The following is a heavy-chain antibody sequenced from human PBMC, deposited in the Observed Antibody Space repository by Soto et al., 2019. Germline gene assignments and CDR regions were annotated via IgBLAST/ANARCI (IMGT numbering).Heavy chain of an antibody. J-gene: IGHJ6*03. CDR3: ARGYYYGSGSYSQDYMDV. D-gene: IGHD3-10*01. V-gene: IGHV3-48*01. CDR2: ISSSSSTI. Sequence: EVQLVESGGGLVQPGGSLRLSCAASGFTFSTYSMNWVRQAPGKGLEGVSYISSSSSTIHYVDSVKGRFTISRENAKNSLYLQMNSLRAEDTAVYYCARGYYYGSGSYSQDYMDVWGKGTTVTVSS. CDR1: GFTFSTYS.